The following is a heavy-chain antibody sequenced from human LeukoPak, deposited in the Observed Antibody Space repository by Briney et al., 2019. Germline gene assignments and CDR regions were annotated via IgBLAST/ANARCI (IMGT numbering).Heavy chain of an antibody. D-gene: IGHD4/OR15-4a*01. CDR2: ISAYDGDT. V-gene: IGHV1-18*01. CDR1: GFTFITYG. CDR3: ARAGRDYGTSRYYYYYMDV. J-gene: IGHJ6*03. Sequence: PEASVKVSCKASGFTFITYGFGWVRQAPGQGLEWMGWISAYDGDTKYAQNLQGRVTMTTDTSTSTAYMELRSLRSDDTALYYCARAGRDYGTSRYYYYYMDVWGKGTTVTVSS.